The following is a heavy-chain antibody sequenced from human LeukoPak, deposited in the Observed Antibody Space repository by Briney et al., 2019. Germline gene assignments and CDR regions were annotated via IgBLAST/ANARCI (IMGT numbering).Heavy chain of an antibody. Sequence: GGSLRLSCVGSGFIFTHYEMHWVRQAPGKGLEWVSSISGLSTHIYYGDSVKGRFSISRDNAKNSVYLQMNSLGVEDTAIYYCGRAFPPLRTSSAGDLWGQGILVTVSS. CDR3: GRAFPPLRTSSAGDL. CDR2: ISGLSTHI. CDR1: GFIFTHYE. D-gene: IGHD3-16*01. J-gene: IGHJ4*02. V-gene: IGHV3-21*01.